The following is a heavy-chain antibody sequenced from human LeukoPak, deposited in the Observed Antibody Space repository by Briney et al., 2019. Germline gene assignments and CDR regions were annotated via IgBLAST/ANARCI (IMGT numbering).Heavy chain of an antibody. CDR3: ASYNWNDLDAFDI. CDR1: GGSISSYY. Sequence: SETLSLTCTVSGGSISSYYWSWIRQPPGRGLEWIGYIYYSGTTNYNPSLKSRVTISVDTSKNQFSLKLSSVTAADTAVYYCASYNWNDLDAFDIWGQGTMVTVSS. V-gene: IGHV4-59*01. D-gene: IGHD1-20*01. CDR2: IYYSGTT. J-gene: IGHJ3*02.